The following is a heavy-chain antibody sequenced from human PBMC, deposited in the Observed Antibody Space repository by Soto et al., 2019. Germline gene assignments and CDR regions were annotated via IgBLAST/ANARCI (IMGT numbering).Heavy chain of an antibody. D-gene: IGHD6-19*01. Sequence: EVQLVESGGGLVQPGGSLRLSCAASGFTFSSYSMNWVRQAPGKGLEWVSYISSSSSTIYYADSVKGRFIISRDNAKNSLYLQMNSLRDEDTAVYYCAKSEAGTSDYWGQGTLVTVSS. CDR2: ISSSSSTI. V-gene: IGHV3-48*02. J-gene: IGHJ4*02. CDR1: GFTFSSYS. CDR3: AKSEAGTSDY.